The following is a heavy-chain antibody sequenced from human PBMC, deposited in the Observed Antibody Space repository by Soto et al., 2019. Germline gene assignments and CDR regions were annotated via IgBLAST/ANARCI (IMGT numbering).Heavy chain of an antibody. D-gene: IGHD2-15*01. CDR3: VRSGTSSGRFSDY. Sequence: GESLPISCKGSGYRFTSYWIGWVRQMPGKGLEWMGIIYLGDSNTRYSPSFQGQVTISADKSITTAYLQWSSLKAADTAMYYCVRSGTSSGRFSDYWGQGTLVTVSS. J-gene: IGHJ4*02. V-gene: IGHV5-51*01. CDR1: GYRFTSYW. CDR2: IYLGDSNT.